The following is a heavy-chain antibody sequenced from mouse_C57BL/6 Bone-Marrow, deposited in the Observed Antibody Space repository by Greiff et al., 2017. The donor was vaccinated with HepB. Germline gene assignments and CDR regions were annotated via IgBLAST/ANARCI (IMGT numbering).Heavy chain of an antibody. CDR3: ARPAYYYSNFYYAMDY. Sequence: QVQLQQSGAELARPGASVKLSCKASGYTFTSYGISWVKQRTGQGLEWIGEIYPRSGNTYYNEQFKGKATLTADKSSSTAYMELRSLTSEDSAVYVCARPAYYYSNFYYAMDYGGQGTSGTVSA. CDR1: GYTFTSYG. V-gene: IGHV1-81*01. CDR2: IYPRSGNT. J-gene: IGHJ4*01. D-gene: IGHD2-5*01.